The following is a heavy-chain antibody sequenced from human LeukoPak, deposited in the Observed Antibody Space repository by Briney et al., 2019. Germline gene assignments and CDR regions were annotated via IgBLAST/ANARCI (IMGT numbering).Heavy chain of an antibody. CDR1: GFTFSSYG. J-gene: IGHJ4*02. D-gene: IGHD3-22*01. V-gene: IGHV3-30*03. CDR2: ISYDGSNK. CDR3: ARSYDSSGQGAAFDY. Sequence: PGRSLRLSCAASGFTFSSYGMHWVRQAPGKGLEWVAVISYDGSNKYYADSVKGRFTISRDNSKNTLYLQMNSLRAEDTAVYYCARSYDSSGQGAAFDYWGQGTLVTVSS.